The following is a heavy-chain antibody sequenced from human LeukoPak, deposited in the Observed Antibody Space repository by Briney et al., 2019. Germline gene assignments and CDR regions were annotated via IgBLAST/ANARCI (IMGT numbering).Heavy chain of an antibody. CDR1: GFTFTSSA. CDR2: IVVGSGNT. CDR3: AAGYSSGWYSVGWAWFDP. D-gene: IGHD6-19*01. V-gene: IGHV1-58*02. J-gene: IGHJ5*02. Sequence: SVTVSCKASGFTFTSSAMQWVRQARGQRLEWIGWIVVGSGNTNYAQKFQERVTITRDMSTSTAYMELSSLRSEDTAVYYCAAGYSSGWYSVGWAWFDPWGQGTLVTVSS.